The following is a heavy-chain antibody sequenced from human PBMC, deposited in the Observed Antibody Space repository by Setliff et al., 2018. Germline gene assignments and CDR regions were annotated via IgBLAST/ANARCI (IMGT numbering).Heavy chain of an antibody. CDR2: TIPTFGTT. V-gene: IGHV1-69*05. J-gene: IGHJ3*02. D-gene: IGHD6-19*01. Sequence: SVKVSCKASGATFSSYGISWVRQAPGQGLEWMGGTIPTFGTTEYAQKFQGRLTIITDESTNTAFMQLSSLRSDDTAVYYCVRVGGYASAWRGIEAFDIWGQGTKVTVSS. CDR3: VRVGGYASAWRGIEAFDI. CDR1: GATFSSYG.